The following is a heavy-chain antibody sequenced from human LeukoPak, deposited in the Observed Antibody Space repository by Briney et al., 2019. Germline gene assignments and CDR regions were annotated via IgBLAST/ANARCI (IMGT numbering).Heavy chain of an antibody. Sequence: PSQTLSLTCTVSGGSISSGDYYWSWIRQHPGKGLEWIGYIYYSGSTYYNPSLKSRVTISVDTSKNQFSLKLSSVTAADTAVYYCARAAYYDSSLPDFDYWGQGTLVTVSS. J-gene: IGHJ4*02. CDR1: GGSISSGDYY. D-gene: IGHD3-22*01. CDR3: ARAAYYDSSLPDFDY. V-gene: IGHV4-31*03. CDR2: IYYSGST.